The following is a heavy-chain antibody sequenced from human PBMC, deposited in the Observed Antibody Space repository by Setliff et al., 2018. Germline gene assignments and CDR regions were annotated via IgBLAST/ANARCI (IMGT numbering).Heavy chain of an antibody. J-gene: IGHJ4*02. CDR1: GFTFSYAW. D-gene: IGHD3-9*01. CDR3: ATGLGQYFDY. Sequence: PGGSLRLSCAASGFTFSYAWMNWVRQAPGKGLEWVGRIRTKTDGGTADYAAPVKGRFIISRDDSKNLVFLQMNSLKTEDTAVYYCATGLGQYFDYWGQGSLVTVSS. CDR2: IRTKTDGGTA. V-gene: IGHV3-15*07.